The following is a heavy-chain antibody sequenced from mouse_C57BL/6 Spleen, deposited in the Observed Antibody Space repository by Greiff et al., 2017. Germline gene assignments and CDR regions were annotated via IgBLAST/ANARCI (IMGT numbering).Heavy chain of an antibody. CDR2: IYPGDGST. Sequence: QVQLQQPDAELVKPGASVKISCKVSGYTFTDHSIHWMKQRPEQGLEWIGYIYPGDGSTKYNEKFKGKDTLTADKSSSTAYMQLNSLTSEDSAVYFCARRKAVGAFDYWGQGTTLTVSS. CDR1: GYTFTDHS. CDR3: ARRKAVGAFDY. J-gene: IGHJ2*01. V-gene: IGHV1-78*01. D-gene: IGHD1-1*01.